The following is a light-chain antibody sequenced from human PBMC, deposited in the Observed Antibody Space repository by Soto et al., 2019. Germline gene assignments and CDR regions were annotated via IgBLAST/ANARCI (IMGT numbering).Light chain of an antibody. CDR2: PSS. CDR3: QQGYSFPRA. V-gene: IGKV1-12*01. Sequence: DIQMTQSPSSMSASVGDRVTITCRASQSIGSWLAWYQQKPGKVPKLLIFPSSHLQSGVPSRFSGSGSGTGFTLTISNLQPEDFAIYYCQQGYSFPRAFGQGTTVEIK. CDR1: QSIGSW. J-gene: IGKJ1*01.